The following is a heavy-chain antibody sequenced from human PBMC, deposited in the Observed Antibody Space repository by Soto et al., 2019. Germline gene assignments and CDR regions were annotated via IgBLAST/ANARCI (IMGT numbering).Heavy chain of an antibody. D-gene: IGHD3-3*01. CDR2: ISSSSSTI. J-gene: IGHJ4*02. V-gene: IGHV3-48*01. CDR3: AAIFGVETKGF. Sequence: GGSLRLSCAASGFTFSRYSMNWVRQAPGKTLVWLSYISSSSSTIYYADSVKGRFTISRDNAKNSLYLQMNNLRAEDTAVYYCAAIFGVETKGFWGQGTLVTVSS. CDR1: GFTFSRYS.